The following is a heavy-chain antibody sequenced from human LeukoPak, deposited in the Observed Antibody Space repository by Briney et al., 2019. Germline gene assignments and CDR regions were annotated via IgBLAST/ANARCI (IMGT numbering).Heavy chain of an antibody. J-gene: IGHJ4*02. V-gene: IGHV1-2*02. CDR1: GYTFTGYY. D-gene: IGHD3-22*01. Sequence: ASVKVSCKASGYTFTGYYMHWVRQAPGQGLEWMGWINPNSGGTNYAQKFQGRVTMTRDTSISTAYMELRSLRSDDTAVYYCARNYYDSSGYYYGDYWGQGTLVTVSS. CDR2: INPNSGGT. CDR3: ARNYYDSSGYYYGDY.